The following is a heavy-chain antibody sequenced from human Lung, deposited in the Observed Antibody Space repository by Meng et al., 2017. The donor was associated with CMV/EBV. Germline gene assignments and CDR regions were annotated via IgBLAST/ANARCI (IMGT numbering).Heavy chain of an antibody. J-gene: IGHJ4*02. D-gene: IGHD6-19*01. V-gene: IGHV4-4*02. CDR2: IYHSGSN. CDR3: ARVGQWLPIDY. CDR1: GGSISGSNW. Sequence: LKEWGPGWVKPSGTRALTFAFCGGSISGSNWVSWVRQPPGKGLDWIGEIYHSGSNNYNPSLKSRVTISVDKSKNQFSLNLSSVTAADTAVYYCARVGQWLPIDYWGQGTLVTVSS.